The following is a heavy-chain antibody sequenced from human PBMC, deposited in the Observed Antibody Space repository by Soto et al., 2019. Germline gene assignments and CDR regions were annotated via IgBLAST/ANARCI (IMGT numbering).Heavy chain of an antibody. V-gene: IGHV4-59*01. CDR2: IYYSGST. Sequence: PSETLSLTCTVSGGSISSYYWSWIRQPPGKGLEWIGYIYYSGSTNYNPSLKGRVTISVDTSKNQFSLKLSSVTAADTAVYYCARDRSRGYCSSTSCSKPNDAFDIWAQGTMVTVSS. D-gene: IGHD2-2*01. CDR3: ARDRSRGYCSSTSCSKPNDAFDI. J-gene: IGHJ3*02. CDR1: GGSISSYY.